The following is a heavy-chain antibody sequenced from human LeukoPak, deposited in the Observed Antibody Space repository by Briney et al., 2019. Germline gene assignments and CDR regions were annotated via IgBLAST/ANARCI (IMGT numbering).Heavy chain of an antibody. Sequence: SETLSLTCTVSGGSISSSSYYWGWIRQPPGKGLEWIGSFHYSYTTHYNPSLKSRVTISVDTSKNQFSLKLSSVTAADTAVYYCARFLYGDYGYYYYYGMDVWGQGTTVTVSS. CDR2: FHYSYTT. D-gene: IGHD4-17*01. CDR3: ARFLYGDYGYYYYYGMDV. J-gene: IGHJ6*02. V-gene: IGHV4-39*07. CDR1: GGSISSSSYY.